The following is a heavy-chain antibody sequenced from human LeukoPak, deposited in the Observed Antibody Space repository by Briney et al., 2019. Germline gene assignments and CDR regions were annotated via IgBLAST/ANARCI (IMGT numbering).Heavy chain of an antibody. D-gene: IGHD6-13*01. J-gene: IGHJ3*02. CDR3: ASTIAAAAPDAFDI. Sequence: GESLKISCKGSGSSFTSYWIGWVRQMPGKGLEWMGIIHPGDSDTRYSPSFQGQVTISADKSISTAYLQWSSLKASDTAMYYCASTIAAAAPDAFDIWGQGTMVTVSS. V-gene: IGHV5-51*01. CDR2: IHPGDSDT. CDR1: GSSFTSYW.